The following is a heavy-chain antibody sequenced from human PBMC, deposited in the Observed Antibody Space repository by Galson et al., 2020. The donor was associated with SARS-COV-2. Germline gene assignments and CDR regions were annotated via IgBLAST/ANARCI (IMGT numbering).Heavy chain of an antibody. CDR1: GYPFTSYG. CDR3: ARGISIRVAAAGTHYYYYGMDV. V-gene: IGHV1-18*01. J-gene: IGHJ6*02. CDR2: ISAYHGNT. D-gene: IGHD6-13*01. Sequence: ASVTVSCKASGYPFTSYGISWVRQAPGQGLEWMGWISAYHGNTNYAQKLQGRVTMTTDTSTRTAYMERRSLRSDDTAVYYCARGISIRVAAAGTHYYYYGMDVWGQGTTVTVSS.